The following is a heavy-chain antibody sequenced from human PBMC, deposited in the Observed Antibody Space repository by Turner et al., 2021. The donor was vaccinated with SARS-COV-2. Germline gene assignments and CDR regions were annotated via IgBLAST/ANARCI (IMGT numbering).Heavy chain of an antibody. CDR2: FDPEDGET. Sequence: QVQLVPSGAEVKKPGASVKVSCKVSGYPLTELSMHWVRQAPGKGLEWMGGFDPEDGETIYAQKFQDRVTMTEDTSTDTAYMELSSLRSEDTALYYCATGYAYCGGDCSIHYWGQGTLVTVSS. CDR1: GYPLTELS. V-gene: IGHV1-24*01. CDR3: ATGYAYCGGDCSIHY. J-gene: IGHJ4*02. D-gene: IGHD2-21*02.